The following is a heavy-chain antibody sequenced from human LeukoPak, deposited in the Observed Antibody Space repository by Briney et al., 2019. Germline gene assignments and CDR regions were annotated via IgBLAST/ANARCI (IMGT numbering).Heavy chain of an antibody. CDR2: IYYSGST. D-gene: IGHD3-9*01. J-gene: IGHJ6*04. Sequence: SETLSLTCTVSGGSISSYYWSWIRQPPGKGLEWIGYIYYSGSTNYNPSLKSQVTISVDTSKNQFSLKLSSVTAADTAVYYCARLDWDYGMDVWGKGTTVTVSS. V-gene: IGHV4-59*01. CDR1: GGSISSYY. CDR3: ARLDWDYGMDV.